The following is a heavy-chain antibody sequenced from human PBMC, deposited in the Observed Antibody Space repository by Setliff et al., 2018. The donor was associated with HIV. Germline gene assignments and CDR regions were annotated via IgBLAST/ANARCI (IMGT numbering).Heavy chain of an antibody. J-gene: IGHJ5*02. CDR2: IIPISGTA. Sequence: ASVKVSCKASGGTFSNYGMSWVRQAPGQGLEWMGGIIPISGTANYAQKFQGRVTITTDESTSTAYMELSGLRSEDTAVYYCARDFGGYCSSMSCPGLFDPWGQGTQVTVSS. CDR1: GGTFSNYG. D-gene: IGHD2-2*01. CDR3: ARDFGGYCSSMSCPGLFDP. V-gene: IGHV1-69*05.